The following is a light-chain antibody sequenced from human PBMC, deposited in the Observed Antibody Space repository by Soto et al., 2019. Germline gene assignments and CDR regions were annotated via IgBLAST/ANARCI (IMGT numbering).Light chain of an antibody. Sequence: DIQMTQSPSILSASVGDRVTITCRASQSISNWLAWYQQKPGRAPKVLNYDASSLQSGVPSRFSRSGSGTEFTLAISSLQPDDIATYYCQQYKSYSYTFGQGTNLEI. J-gene: IGKJ2*01. CDR2: DAS. V-gene: IGKV1-5*01. CDR3: QQYKSYSYT. CDR1: QSISNW.